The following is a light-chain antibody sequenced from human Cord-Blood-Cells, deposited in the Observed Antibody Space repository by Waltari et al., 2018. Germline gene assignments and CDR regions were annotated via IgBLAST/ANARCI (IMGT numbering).Light chain of an antibody. CDR3: SSYAGSNNLV. J-gene: IGLJ3*02. CDR1: SCDVGGYNY. CDR2: EVS. V-gene: IGLV2-8*01. Sequence: QSALTHPPSASGSPGQSVTISCTGTSCDVGGYNYVSWYQQHPGKAPKRMIYEVSKRPSGVPDRFSGSKSGNTASLTVSGLQAEDEADYYCSSYAGSNNLVFGGGTKLTVL.